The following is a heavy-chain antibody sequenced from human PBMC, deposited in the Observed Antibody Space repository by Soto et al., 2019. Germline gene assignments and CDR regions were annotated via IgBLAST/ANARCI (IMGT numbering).Heavy chain of an antibody. J-gene: IGHJ5*01. Sequence: QVELVESGGGVLQSGRSRRLSCEVSGFTFSNYGMHWVRQAPGKGPEWVASIWPDGREKFYADSVKGRFTISRDNSKKTVYLQMNSLRVGDTATYYCTRGRLVVPPFGSWGRGTLITVSS. CDR1: GFTFSNYG. V-gene: IGHV3-33*03. D-gene: IGHD3-10*01. CDR2: IWPDGREK. CDR3: TRGRLVVPPFGS.